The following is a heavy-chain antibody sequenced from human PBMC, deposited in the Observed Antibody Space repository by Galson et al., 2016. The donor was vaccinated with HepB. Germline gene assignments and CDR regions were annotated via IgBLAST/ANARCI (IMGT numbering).Heavy chain of an antibody. CDR1: GFTFSTYT. CDR3: ARVIDGVLVDADALYL. D-gene: IGHD3-22*01. J-gene: IGHJ3*01. CDR2: LFGTGSK. V-gene: IGHV3-53*01. Sequence: SLRLSCAGSGFTFSTYTMSWVRQAPGKGLEWVSVLFGTGSKYYADSVKGRFSISRDIAQNTVYLQMHSVRADDTAMYYCARVIDGVLVDADALYLWGQGTMVVVSS.